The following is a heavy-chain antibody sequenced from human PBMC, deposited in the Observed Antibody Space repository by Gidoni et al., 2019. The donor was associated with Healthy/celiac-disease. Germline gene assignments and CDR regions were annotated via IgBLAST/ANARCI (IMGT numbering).Heavy chain of an antibody. V-gene: IGHV3-23*01. CDR2: IRGSGGST. J-gene: IGHJ3*02. Sequence: EVQLLESGGGLVQPGGSLRLSCAASGFPFSSYAMGWVRQAPGKGLEWVSAIRGSGGSTYYADSVKGRFTISRDNSKNTLYLQMNSLRAEDTAVYYCAKSAHYGGKPSPFDIWGQGTMVTVSS. CDR1: GFPFSSYA. CDR3: AKSAHYGGKPSPFDI. D-gene: IGHD4-17*01.